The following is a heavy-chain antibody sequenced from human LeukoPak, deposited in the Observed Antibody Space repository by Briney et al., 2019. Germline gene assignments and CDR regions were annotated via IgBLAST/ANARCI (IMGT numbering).Heavy chain of an antibody. Sequence: SETLSLTCTVSGGSISSGDYYWSWIRQPPGKGLEWIGYIYYSGSTNYNPSLKSRVTISVDTSRNQFSLKLSSVTAADTAVYYCARDQGLNWFDPWGQGTLVTVSS. CDR1: GGSISSGDYY. CDR3: ARDQGLNWFDP. J-gene: IGHJ5*02. CDR2: IYYSGST. V-gene: IGHV4-61*08.